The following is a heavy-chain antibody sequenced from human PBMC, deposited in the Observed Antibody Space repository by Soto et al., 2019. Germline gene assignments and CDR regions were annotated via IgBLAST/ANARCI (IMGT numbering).Heavy chain of an antibody. CDR1: VYTSSSYY. Sequence: SEKAACKSSVYTSSSYYIHLVRQARGQGLEWMGWINPITAATKYSQKFQGRFTMTRDSSISTAYMELSRLRSDYTAFYYCARVRGEVGSGWFYDHWGRGTLVTVSS. CDR3: ARVRGEVGSGWFYDH. CDR2: INPITAAT. D-gene: IGHD6-19*01. J-gene: IGHJ4*02. V-gene: IGHV1-2*02.